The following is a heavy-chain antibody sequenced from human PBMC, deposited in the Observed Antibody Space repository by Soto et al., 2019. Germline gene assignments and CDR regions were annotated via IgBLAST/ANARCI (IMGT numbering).Heavy chain of an antibody. CDR1: GYGFTGYW. J-gene: IGHJ5*02. CDR3: ARFSGDQLERPWFDP. Sequence: LGESLKISCKGSGYGFTGYWIGWVRQMPGKGLEWMGIIFPGGSQTRYSPSFQGQVTMSVDKSISTAYLQWSSLKASDTAMYYCARFSGDQLERPWFDPWGQGTLVTVSS. V-gene: IGHV5-51*01. CDR2: IFPGGSQT. D-gene: IGHD1-1*01.